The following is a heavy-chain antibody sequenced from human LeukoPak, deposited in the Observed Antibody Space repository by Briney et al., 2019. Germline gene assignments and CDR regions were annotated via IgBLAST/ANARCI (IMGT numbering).Heavy chain of an antibody. CDR3: ARVRYSGSYYFVYYFDY. D-gene: IGHD1-26*01. V-gene: IGHV4-34*01. CDR2: INHSGST. Sequence: KTSETLSLTCAVYGGSFSGYYWSWFRQPPGKGLEWIGEINHSGSTNYNPSLKSRVTISVDTSKNQFSLKLSSVTAADTAVYYCARVRYSGSYYFVYYFDYWGQGTLVTVSS. J-gene: IGHJ4*02. CDR1: GGSFSGYY.